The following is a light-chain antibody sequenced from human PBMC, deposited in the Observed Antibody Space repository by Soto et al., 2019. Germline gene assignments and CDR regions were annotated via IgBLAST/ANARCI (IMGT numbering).Light chain of an antibody. CDR1: QTVRSS. V-gene: IGKV3-15*01. J-gene: IGKJ1*01. CDR3: QQYNIWPWT. CDR2: GAS. Sequence: LTQSPGTLSLSPGESATPSCRASQTVRSSSLAWYQQKPGQAPRLLIYGASTRATGIPVRFSGSGSGTEFTLSISSLQSDDFAVYYCQQYNIWPWTFGQGTKVDIK.